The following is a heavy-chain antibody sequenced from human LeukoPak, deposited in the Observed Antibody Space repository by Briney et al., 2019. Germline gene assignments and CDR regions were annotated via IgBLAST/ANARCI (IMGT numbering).Heavy chain of an antibody. J-gene: IGHJ4*02. Sequence: GGSLRLSCAASGFTFSSHAMTWVRQTPGKGLEWVSGISGSGGSTKYADSVKGRFTISRDNVKNIPYLQMNSLRDEDTALYYCAKDPQDRYTSSWYHAFFDFWGQGTQVTVSS. D-gene: IGHD6-13*01. CDR2: ISGSGGST. CDR3: AKDPQDRYTSSWYHAFFDF. V-gene: IGHV3-23*01. CDR1: GFTFSSHA.